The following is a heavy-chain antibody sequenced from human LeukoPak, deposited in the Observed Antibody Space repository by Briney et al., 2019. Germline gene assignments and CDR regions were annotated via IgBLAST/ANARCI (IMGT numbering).Heavy chain of an antibody. CDR3: ARDKLVTYYYDSGSHDAD. Sequence: SVKVSCKASGGTFSSYAISWVRQAPGQGLEWMGRIIPIFGTANYAQKFQGRVTITTDESTSTAYMELSSLRSEDTAVYYCARDKLVTYYYDSGSHDADWGQGTLVTVSS. CDR1: GGTFSSYA. J-gene: IGHJ4*02. V-gene: IGHV1-69*05. D-gene: IGHD3-10*01. CDR2: IIPIFGTA.